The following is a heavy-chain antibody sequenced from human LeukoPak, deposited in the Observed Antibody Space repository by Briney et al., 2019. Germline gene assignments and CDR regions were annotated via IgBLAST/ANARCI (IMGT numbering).Heavy chain of an antibody. V-gene: IGHV3-23*01. CDR3: AKVVIAAGCDY. Sequence: GGSLRLSCAASGFTFSSYAMSWVRQAPGKGLEWVSAISSAGGSTYYADSVKGRFTISRDNSKNTLYLQMDSLRADDTAVYYCAKVVIAAGCDYWGQGTLVTVSS. CDR2: ISSAGGST. CDR1: GFTFSSYA. J-gene: IGHJ4*02. D-gene: IGHD6-13*01.